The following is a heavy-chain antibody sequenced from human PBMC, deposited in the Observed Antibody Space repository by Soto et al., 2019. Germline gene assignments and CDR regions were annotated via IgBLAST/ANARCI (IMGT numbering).Heavy chain of an antibody. CDR3: AKGNSWSPALVLDI. CDR2: ISGSGGST. CDR1: EFTFSSYA. Sequence: GGSLRLSCAASEFTFSSYAMNWVRQAPGKGLEWVSAISGSGGSTYYADSVKGRFTISRDSSKNTLYLQMNSLRAEDTAVYYCAKGNSWSPALVLDIWGQGTMVTV. J-gene: IGHJ3*02. V-gene: IGHV3-23*01. D-gene: IGHD1-7*01.